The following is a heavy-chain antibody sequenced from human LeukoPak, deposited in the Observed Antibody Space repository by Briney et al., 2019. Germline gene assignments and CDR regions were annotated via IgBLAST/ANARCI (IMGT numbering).Heavy chain of an antibody. CDR3: ARELEQQPGLHY. V-gene: IGHV3-21*01. CDR1: GFTFSSYS. CDR2: ISSSSSYI. Sequence: GGSLRLSCGASGFTFSSYSMNWVRQAPGKGLEWVSSISSSSSYIYYADSVKGRFTISRDNAKNSLYLQMNSLRAEDTAVYYCARELEQQPGLHYWGQGTLVTVSS. J-gene: IGHJ4*02. D-gene: IGHD6-13*01.